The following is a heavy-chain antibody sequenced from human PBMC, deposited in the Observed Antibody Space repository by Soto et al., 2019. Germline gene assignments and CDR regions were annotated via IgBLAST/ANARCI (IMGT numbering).Heavy chain of an antibody. D-gene: IGHD3-22*01. Sequence: ASLKVSCKASAYTFTSYDMPWVRQAPGQGLEWMGIINPSGGSTSYAQKFQGRVTMTRDTSTSTVYMELSSLRSEDTAVYYCASGTMIVGFAYWGQGTLVTVSS. CDR3: ASGTMIVGFAY. CDR2: INPSGGST. CDR1: AYTFTSYD. V-gene: IGHV1-46*01. J-gene: IGHJ4*02.